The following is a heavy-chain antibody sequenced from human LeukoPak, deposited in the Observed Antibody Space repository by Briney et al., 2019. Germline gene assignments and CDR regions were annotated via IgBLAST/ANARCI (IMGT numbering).Heavy chain of an antibody. D-gene: IGHD3-3*01. Sequence: PGGSLRLSCAASGFAFSTYWIHWVRRAPGKGLEWVSRINNDTSITDYADSVKGRFAISRDNAKNTVYLQMNSLRVEDTALYYCAGPHMGWSHLSYWREGTQVTVSS. CDR3: AGPHMGWSHLSY. CDR2: INNDTSIT. V-gene: IGHV3-74*01. J-gene: IGHJ4*02. CDR1: GFAFSTYW.